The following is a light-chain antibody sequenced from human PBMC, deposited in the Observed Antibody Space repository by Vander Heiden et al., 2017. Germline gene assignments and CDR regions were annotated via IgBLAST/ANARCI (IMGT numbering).Light chain of an antibody. CDR2: TAY. Sequence: DIQLTQSPSSLSASVGDSITISCRPSQNIGEYLNWYQQKPGRAPTLLISTAYNLQSGVPSRFSGTGSGTDFTLTISNLQPEDSATYFCQQSYSPQVTFGGGAKVEI. CDR3: QQSYSPQVT. CDR1: QNIGEY. J-gene: IGKJ4*01. V-gene: IGKV1-39*01.